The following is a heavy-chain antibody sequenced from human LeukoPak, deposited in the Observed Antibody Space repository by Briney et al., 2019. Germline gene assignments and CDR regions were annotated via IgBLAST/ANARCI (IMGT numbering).Heavy chain of an antibody. CDR2: ISGSGGST. D-gene: IGHD4/OR15-4a*01. V-gene: IGHV3-23*01. J-gene: IGHJ6*03. CDR1: GFTFSSYA. CDR3: AKRGGAPLNYYYYYYMDV. Sequence: GGTLRLSCAASGFTFSSYAMSWVRQAPGQGLEWVSPISGSGGSTYYADSVKGRFTISRDNSKNTLYLQMNSLRAEDTAVYYCAKRGGAPLNYYYYYYMDVWGKGTTVTVSS.